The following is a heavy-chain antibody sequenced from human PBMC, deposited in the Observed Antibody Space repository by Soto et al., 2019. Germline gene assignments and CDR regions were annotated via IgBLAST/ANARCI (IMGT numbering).Heavy chain of an antibody. CDR3: ARGGYTVTTGITGYYFAY. V-gene: IGHV3-48*01. Sequence: GESLKISCAASGFTFSSYSMNWVRQAPGKGLEWVSYISSSSSTIYYADSVKGRFTISRDNAKNSLYLQMNSLRAEDTAVYYCARGGYTVTTGITGYYFAYWGQGPLVTVSS. CDR1: GFTFSSYS. J-gene: IGHJ4*02. CDR2: ISSSSSTI. D-gene: IGHD4-4*01.